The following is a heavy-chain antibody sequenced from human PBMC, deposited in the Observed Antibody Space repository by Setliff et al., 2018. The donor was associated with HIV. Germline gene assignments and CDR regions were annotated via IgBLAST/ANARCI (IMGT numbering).Heavy chain of an antibody. D-gene: IGHD3-10*01. V-gene: IGHV1-18*01. CDR2: IGTYNGDT. CDR1: GYTSTSSG. Sequence: ASVKVSCKASGYTSTSSGITWVRQAPGQGLEWMGWIGTYNGDTNYAQKFQGRVTMTTDTSTSTAYMELRSLISDDTAVYYCAREGLWFGDRGYYMDVWGTGTAVTRLL. CDR3: AREGLWFGDRGYYMDV. J-gene: IGHJ6*03.